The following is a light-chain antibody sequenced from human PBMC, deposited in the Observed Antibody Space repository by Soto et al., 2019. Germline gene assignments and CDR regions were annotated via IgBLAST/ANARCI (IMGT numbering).Light chain of an antibody. V-gene: IGLV3-1*01. CDR2: QDS. Sequence: SYELTQPPSVSVSPGQTASITCSGDKLGDKYACWYQQKPGQSPVLVIYQDSKRPSGIPERFSGSNSGNTATLTISGTQARDGGAYYCQAWDSSTGGVFGGGTKLTAL. CDR3: QAWDSSTGGV. CDR1: KLGDKY. J-gene: IGLJ2*01.